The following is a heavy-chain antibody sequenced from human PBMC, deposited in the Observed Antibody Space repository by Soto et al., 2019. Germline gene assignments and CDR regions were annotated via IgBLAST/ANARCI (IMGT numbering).Heavy chain of an antibody. D-gene: IGHD3-22*01. CDR3: ARGGSYYYDSSGSAGFDY. CDR2: INPNSGGT. CDR1: GYTFTGYY. Sequence: ASVKVSCKASGYTFTGYYMHWVRQAPGQGLEWMGWINPNSGGTNYAQKFQGWVTMTRDTSISTAYMELSRLRSDDTAVYYCARGGSYYYDSSGSAGFDYWGQGTLVTVSS. V-gene: IGHV1-2*04. J-gene: IGHJ4*02.